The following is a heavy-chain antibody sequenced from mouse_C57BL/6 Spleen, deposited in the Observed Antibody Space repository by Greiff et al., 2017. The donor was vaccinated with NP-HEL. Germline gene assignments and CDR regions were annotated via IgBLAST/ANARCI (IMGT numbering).Heavy chain of an antibody. CDR2: IDPSDGYT. D-gene: IGHD1-1*01. Sequence: QVQLQQPGAELVMPGASVKLSCKASGYTFTSYWMHWVKQRPGQGLEWIGEIDPSDGYTNYNQKFKGKSTLTVDKSSSTAYMQRSSLTAEDSAAYYGARSRSFITTVVGYAMDYWGQGTSVTVSS. V-gene: IGHV1-69*01. CDR3: ARSRSFITTVVGYAMDY. CDR1: GYTFTSYW. J-gene: IGHJ4*01.